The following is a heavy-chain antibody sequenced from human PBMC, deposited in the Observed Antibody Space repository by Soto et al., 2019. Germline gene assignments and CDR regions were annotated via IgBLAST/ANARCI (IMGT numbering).Heavy chain of an antibody. CDR2: ISYDGSNK. J-gene: IGHJ4*02. Sequence: QVQLVESGGGVVQPGRSLRLSCAASGFTFSSYGMHWVRQAPGKGLEWVAVISYDGSNKYYADSVKGRFTISRDNSKNTLYLQMNCLRGEDAAVYYCAKEYYYDTSGYYYWGQGTLVTVSS. CDR3: AKEYYYDTSGYYY. CDR1: GFTFSSYG. V-gene: IGHV3-30*18. D-gene: IGHD3-22*01.